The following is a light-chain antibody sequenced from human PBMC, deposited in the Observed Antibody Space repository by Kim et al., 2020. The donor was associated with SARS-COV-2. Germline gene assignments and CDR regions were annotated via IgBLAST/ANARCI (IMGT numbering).Light chain of an antibody. V-gene: IGKV1-13*02. CDR3: QQFKSYPIT. CDR1: QDISSA. J-gene: IGKJ5*01. Sequence: SAVGYRVTIICRASQDISSALAWYQQIPGRAPKVLLYDASTLESGVPSRFSGSGSGTDFILAITSLQPEGFATYYCQQFKSYPITFGQGTRLEIK. CDR2: DAS.